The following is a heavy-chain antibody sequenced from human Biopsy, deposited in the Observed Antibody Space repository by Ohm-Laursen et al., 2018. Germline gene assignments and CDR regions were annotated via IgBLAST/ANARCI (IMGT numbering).Heavy chain of an antibody. D-gene: IGHD3-10*01. CDR3: ARGLPRIAPMVRGRRTWFDP. CDR2: INHSGST. Sequence: SETLSLTCPVSGGSIGGGEYYWSWIRQTPGKGLEWIGEINHSGSTNYKPSLDSRVAISADTSKNQFSLNLYSVTAADTAVYFCARGLPRIAPMVRGRRTWFDPWGQGTLVTVSS. J-gene: IGHJ5*02. V-gene: IGHV4-34*01. CDR1: GGSIGGGEYY.